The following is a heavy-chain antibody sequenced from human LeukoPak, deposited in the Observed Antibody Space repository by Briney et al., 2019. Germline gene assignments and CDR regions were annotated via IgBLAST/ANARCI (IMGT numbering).Heavy chain of an antibody. J-gene: IGHJ3*02. D-gene: IGHD4-17*01. CDR3: ARDPGMTTVTTSAFDI. CDR1: GFTFSSYS. V-gene: IGHV3-21*01. Sequence: PGGSLRLSCAASGFTFSSYSMNWVRQAPGKGLEWVSSISSSSSYIYYADSVKGRFTISRDNAKNSLYLQMNSLRAEDTAVYYCARDPGMTTVTTSAFDIWGQGTMVTVSS. CDR2: ISSSSSYI.